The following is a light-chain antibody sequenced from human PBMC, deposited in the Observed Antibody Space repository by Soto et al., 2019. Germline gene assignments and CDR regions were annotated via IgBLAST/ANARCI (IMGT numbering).Light chain of an antibody. CDR3: QQYNNWPGT. CDR1: QSVSSN. J-gene: IGKJ1*01. CDR2: GAS. Sequence: EIVMTQSPATLSVSPGERATLSCRASQSVSSNLAWYQQKPGQAPRLLICGASTRVTGIPARFSGGGSGTEFTLTISSLQSEDFAVYYCQQYNNWPGTFGQGTKVEIK. V-gene: IGKV3-15*01.